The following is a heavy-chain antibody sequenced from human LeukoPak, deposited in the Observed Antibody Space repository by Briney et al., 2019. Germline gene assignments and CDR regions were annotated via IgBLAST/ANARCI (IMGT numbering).Heavy chain of an antibody. V-gene: IGHV3-49*04. CDR2: IRSKAYGGTT. Sequence: GGSLRLSCTASGFTFGDYVMSWVRHAPGKGLERVGFIRSKAYGGTTEYAASVKGRFTISRDDSKSIAYLQMNILKTEDTAVYYCTRGKYYDFWSGYYPDYWGQGTLVTVSS. CDR3: TRGKYYDFWSGYYPDY. D-gene: IGHD3-3*01. J-gene: IGHJ4*02. CDR1: GFTFGDYV.